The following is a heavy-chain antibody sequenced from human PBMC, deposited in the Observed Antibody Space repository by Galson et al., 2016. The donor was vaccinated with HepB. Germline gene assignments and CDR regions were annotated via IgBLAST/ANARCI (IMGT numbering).Heavy chain of an antibody. CDR1: GYTAYSFSNYW. D-gene: IGHD2-2*01. CDR2: IYPGDSDT. J-gene: IGHJ3*02. Sequence: QSGAEVTKPGASLKISCKGSGYTAYSFSNYWIGWVRQMPGKGLEWMGIIYPGDSDTRYSPSFQGQVTISVDKSISTAYLQWSSLKASDTAMYYCARRSIVVVPAAKGGADAFDIWGQGTMVTVSS. V-gene: IGHV5-51*01. CDR3: ARRSIVVVPAAKGGADAFDI.